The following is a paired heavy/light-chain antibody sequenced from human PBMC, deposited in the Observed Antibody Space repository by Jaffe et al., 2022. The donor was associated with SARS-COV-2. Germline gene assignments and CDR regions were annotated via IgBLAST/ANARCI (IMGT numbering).Heavy chain of an antibody. CDR2: IYYSGSP. Sequence: QVQLQESGPGLVKPSETLSLTCTVSGGSISNYYWNWIRQPPGKGLEWIGYIYYSGSPTYSPSLKSRVTISLDTSKNQFALRLTSVTAADTAVYYCARYYYDISGYYPDSWGQGTLVTVSS. D-gene: IGHD3-22*01. J-gene: IGHJ4*02. CDR1: GGSISNYY. V-gene: IGHV4-59*01. CDR3: ARYYYDISGYYPDS.
Light chain of an antibody. Sequence: QTVVTQEPSFSVSPGGTVTLTCGLSSGSVSTSYSPSWYQQTPGQAPRTLIYSTKVRSSGVPDRFSGSILGNKAALTITGAQADDESDYYCALYMSSGTVVFGGGTKLTVL. CDR2: STK. V-gene: IGLV8-61*01. CDR3: ALYMSSGTVV. CDR1: SGSVSTSYS. J-gene: IGLJ2*01.